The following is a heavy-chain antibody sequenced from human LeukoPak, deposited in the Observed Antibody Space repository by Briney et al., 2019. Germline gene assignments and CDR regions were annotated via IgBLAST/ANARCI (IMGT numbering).Heavy chain of an antibody. D-gene: IGHD6-19*01. CDR3: ARGPGDSQWPVGHFNWFDP. Sequence: ASVKVSCKASGYTFTSYGISWVRQAPGQGLEWMGWISAYNGNTNYAQKLQGRVTMTTDTSTSTAYMELRSLRSDDTAVYYCARGPGDSQWPVGHFNWFDPWGQGTLVTVSS. CDR1: GYTFTSYG. CDR2: ISAYNGNT. J-gene: IGHJ5*02. V-gene: IGHV1-18*01.